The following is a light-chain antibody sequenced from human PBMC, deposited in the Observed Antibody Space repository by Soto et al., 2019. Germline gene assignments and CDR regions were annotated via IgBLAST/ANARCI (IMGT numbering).Light chain of an antibody. Sequence: QSALTQPASVSGSPGQSITISCTGTSSDVGGYNYVSWYQQHPDKAPKLMIYEVSNRPSGVSNRFSGPKSGNTASLTISGLQAEDEADYYCSSYTSSSIDYVFGTGTKLTVL. CDR1: SSDVGGYNY. CDR2: EVS. V-gene: IGLV2-14*01. CDR3: SSYTSSSIDYV. J-gene: IGLJ1*01.